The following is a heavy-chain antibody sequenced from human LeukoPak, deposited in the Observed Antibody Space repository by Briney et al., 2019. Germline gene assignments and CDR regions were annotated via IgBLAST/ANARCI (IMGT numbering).Heavy chain of an antibody. CDR2: MNPNSGNT. V-gene: IGHV1-8*02. CDR1: GYTFTSYD. Sequence: GASVKVSCKASGYTFTSYDINWVRQATGQGLEWMGWMNPNSGNTGYAQRFQGRVTMTRNTSISTAYMELSSLRSEDTAVYYCARAHLIRLGAWGYWGQGTLVTVSS. J-gene: IGHJ4*02. CDR3: ARAHLIRLGAWGY. D-gene: IGHD3-16*01.